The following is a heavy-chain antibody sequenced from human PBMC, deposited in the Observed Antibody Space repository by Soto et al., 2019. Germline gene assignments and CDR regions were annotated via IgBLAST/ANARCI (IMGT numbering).Heavy chain of an antibody. CDR3: ASTLRYFDWTSDY. D-gene: IGHD3-9*01. Sequence: EVQLVETGGGLIQPGGSLRLSCAASGFTVSSNYMSWVRQAPGKGLEWVSAIYSGGSTYYADSVKGRFTISRDNSKNTLYLQMNSLRAEDTAVYYCASTLRYFDWTSDYWGQGTLVTVSS. CDR1: GFTVSSNY. CDR2: IYSGGST. J-gene: IGHJ4*02. V-gene: IGHV3-53*02.